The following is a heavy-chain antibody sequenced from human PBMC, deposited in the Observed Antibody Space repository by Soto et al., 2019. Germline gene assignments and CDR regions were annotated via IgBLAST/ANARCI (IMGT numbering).Heavy chain of an antibody. Sequence: LSLTCTVSGGSISSYYWSWIRQPAGKGLEWIGRIYTSGSTNYNPSLKSRVTMSVDTSKNQFSLKLSSVTAADTAVYYCARDYSSSAETSTYYYYYGMDVWGQGTTVTVSS. CDR1: GGSISSYY. V-gene: IGHV4-4*07. J-gene: IGHJ6*02. CDR3: ARDYSSSAETSTYYYYYGMDV. CDR2: IYTSGST. D-gene: IGHD6-6*01.